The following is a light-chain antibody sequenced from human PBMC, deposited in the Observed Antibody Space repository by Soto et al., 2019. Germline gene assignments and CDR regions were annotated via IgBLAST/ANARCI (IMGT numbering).Light chain of an antibody. V-gene: IGKV3-20*01. CDR1: ERIYSAY. J-gene: IGKJ1*01. CDR2: GAS. CDR3: QQYGSSPRT. Sequence: EFVLTQSPGTLSLSPGERATLSCRASERIYSAYLGWYQQKPGQAPRLLIYGASSRATGIPDRFSGSGSGTDFTLTISRLEPEDFAVYYCQQYGSSPRTFGQGTKVDIK.